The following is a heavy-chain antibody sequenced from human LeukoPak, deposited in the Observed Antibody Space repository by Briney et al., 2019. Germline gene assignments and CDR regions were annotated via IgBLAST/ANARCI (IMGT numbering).Heavy chain of an antibody. D-gene: IGHD6-13*01. CDR2: INPSGGST. CDR3: ARGLSIAAAQSDY. CDR1: GYTFTSYY. V-gene: IGHV1-46*01. Sequence: ASVTVSCTASGYTFTSYYMHWVRQAPGQGLEGMGIINPSGGSTSYAQKFQGRVTMTTDTSTSTAYMELRSLRSDDTAVYYCARGLSIAAAQSDYWGQGTLVTVSS. J-gene: IGHJ4*02.